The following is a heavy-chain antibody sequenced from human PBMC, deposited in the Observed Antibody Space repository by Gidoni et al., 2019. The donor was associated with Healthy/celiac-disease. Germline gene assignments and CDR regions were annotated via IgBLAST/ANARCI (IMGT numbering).Heavy chain of an antibody. J-gene: IGHJ6*02. CDR3: FRGYDWYYYYGMDV. V-gene: IGHV4-34*01. Sequence: QVQLQQWGAGLLKPSETLSLTCAVYGGSFSGYYWSWIRQPPGKGLEWIGEINHSGSTNYNPSLKSRVTISVDTSKNQFSLKLSSVTAADTAVYYCFRGYDWYYYYGMDVWGQGTTVTVSS. CDR2: INHSGST. D-gene: IGHD5-12*01. CDR1: GGSFSGYY.